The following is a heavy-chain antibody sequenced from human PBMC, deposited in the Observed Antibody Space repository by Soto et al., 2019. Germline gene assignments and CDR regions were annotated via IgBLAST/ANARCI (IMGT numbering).Heavy chain of an antibody. CDR3: ASFGRHG. CDR2: INQDVSGK. D-gene: IGHD3-16*01. J-gene: IGHJ6*02. Sequence: GGSLRLSCAASGFTFSDSWMDWARQVPGKGPEWVANINQDVSGKNYVDSVKGRFTISRDNAKNSLYLQMNSLRAEDTAVYYCASFGRHGWGQGTRVTVSS. V-gene: IGHV3-7*01. CDR1: GFTFSDSW.